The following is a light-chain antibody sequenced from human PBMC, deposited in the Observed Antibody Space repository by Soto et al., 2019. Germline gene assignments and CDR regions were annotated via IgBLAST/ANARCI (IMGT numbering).Light chain of an antibody. CDR2: GNI. J-gene: IGLJ2*01. V-gene: IGLV1-40*01. Sequence: QAVVTQPPSVSGAPGQRVTISCTGSSSNIGAGYDVHWYQQVPGTAPKLLIYGNINRPSGVPERFSGSKSGTSASLAITGLQAVDEADYYCQSFDSGLSGSVFGGGTKLTVL. CDR3: QSFDSGLSGSV. CDR1: SSNIGAGYD.